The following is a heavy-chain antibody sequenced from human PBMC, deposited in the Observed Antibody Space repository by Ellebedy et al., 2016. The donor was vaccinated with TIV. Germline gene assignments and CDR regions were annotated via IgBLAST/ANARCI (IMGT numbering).Heavy chain of an antibody. CDR1: GGPISSGGNY. D-gene: IGHD6-19*01. CDR3: ARGSGWYDPFDL. Sequence: MPSETLSLTCTASGGPISSGGNYWTCIRQHPGKGLERIGVIYYSGSTYNSPSLSSRVTMSVDTPKNQFSLNLTSVTAADTAMYYCARGSGWYDPFDLWGQGTLVTVSS. V-gene: IGHV4-31*03. CDR2: IYYSGST. J-gene: IGHJ4*02.